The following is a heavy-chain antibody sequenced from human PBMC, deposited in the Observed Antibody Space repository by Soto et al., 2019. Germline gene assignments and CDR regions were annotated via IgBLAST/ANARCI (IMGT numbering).Heavy chain of an antibody. Sequence: QVQLVESGGGVVQPGRSLRLSCAASGFTFSSYAMHWVRQAPGKGLEWVAVISYDGSNKYYADSVKGRFTISRDNSKNTLYLQMNSLRAEDTAVYYCARDGLAAAGTYSSGSTYYYYGMDVWGQGTTVTVSS. V-gene: IGHV3-30-3*01. CDR2: ISYDGSNK. CDR1: GFTFSSYA. CDR3: ARDGLAAAGTYSSGSTYYYYGMDV. J-gene: IGHJ6*02. D-gene: IGHD6-13*01.